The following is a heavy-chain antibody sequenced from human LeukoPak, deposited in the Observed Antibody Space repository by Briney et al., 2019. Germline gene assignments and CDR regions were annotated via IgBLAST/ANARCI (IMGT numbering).Heavy chain of an antibody. J-gene: IGHJ4*02. CDR3: ARAVRAVAGTDY. V-gene: IGHV1-46*01. Sequence: ASVKVSCKASGYTFTSYYMHWVRQAPGQGLEWMGLINPTGGSTGYAQKFQGRVTMTRDMSTSTDYMELSSLRSDDTAVYYCARAVRAVAGTDYWGQGTLVTVSS. D-gene: IGHD6-19*01. CDR1: GYTFTSYY. CDR2: INPTGGST.